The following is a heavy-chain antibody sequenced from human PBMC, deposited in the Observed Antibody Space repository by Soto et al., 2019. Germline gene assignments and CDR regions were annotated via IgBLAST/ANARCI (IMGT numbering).Heavy chain of an antibody. Sequence: PSETLSLTCTVSGGSISSSRYYWGWIRQPPGKGLEWIGSMYYRGSTYYNPSLKSRVTISVDRSKNQFSLKLSSVTAADTAVYYCARTPTPWGQGTLVTVSS. V-gene: IGHV4-39*07. CDR1: GGSISSSRYY. CDR2: MYYRGST. D-gene: IGHD1-26*01. CDR3: ARTPTP. J-gene: IGHJ5*02.